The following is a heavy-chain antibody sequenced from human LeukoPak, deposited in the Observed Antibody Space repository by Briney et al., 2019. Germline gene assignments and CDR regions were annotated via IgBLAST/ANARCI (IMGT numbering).Heavy chain of an antibody. CDR1: GFTFSSYG. V-gene: IGHV3-30*02. Sequence: GGSLRLSCAASGFTFSSYGMHWVRQAPGKGLEWVAFIRYDGSNKYYADSVKGRFTISRDNSKNTLYLQMNSLRAEDTAVYYCAKVLGYDFWSGYSFDYWGQGTLVTVSS. D-gene: IGHD3-3*01. CDR2: IRYDGSNK. CDR3: AKVLGYDFWSGYSFDY. J-gene: IGHJ4*02.